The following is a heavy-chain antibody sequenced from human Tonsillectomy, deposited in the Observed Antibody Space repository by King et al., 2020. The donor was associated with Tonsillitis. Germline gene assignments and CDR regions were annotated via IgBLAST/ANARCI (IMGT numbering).Heavy chain of an antibody. CDR1: GFTFSTYG. CDR2: ISGSGGTT. V-gene: IGHV3-23*04. Sequence: VQLVESGGGLVQPGGSLRLSCAASGFTFSTYGMSWVRQAPGKGLEWVSTISGSGGTTYYADSVKGRFTISRDNSKSTLYLQMNSLRAEDSVVYYCAKEVPVVALRIWGQGTLVTVSS. J-gene: IGHJ4*02. D-gene: IGHD2-15*01. CDR3: AKEVPVVALRI.